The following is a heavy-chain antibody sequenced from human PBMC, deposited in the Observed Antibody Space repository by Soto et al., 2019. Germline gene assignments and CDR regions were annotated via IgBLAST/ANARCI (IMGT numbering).Heavy chain of an antibody. CDR1: GFTFSSYS. D-gene: IGHD3-3*01. V-gene: IGHV3-48*01. J-gene: IGHJ6*03. Sequence: GGSLRLSCAASGFTFSSYSMNWVRQAPRKGLEWVSYISSSSSTIYYADSVKGRFTISRDNAKNSLYLQMNSLRAEDTAVYYCARDESTGAWSGYYRGYYYYMDVWGKGTTVTVSS. CDR2: ISSSSSTI. CDR3: ARDESTGAWSGYYRGYYYYMDV.